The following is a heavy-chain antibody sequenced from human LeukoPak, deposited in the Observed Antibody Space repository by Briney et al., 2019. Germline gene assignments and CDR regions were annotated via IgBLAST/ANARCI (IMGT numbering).Heavy chain of an antibody. CDR2: ISGSGGST. CDR1: GFTFSSYG. V-gene: IGHV3-23*01. Sequence: PGGTLRLSCAASGFTFSSYGMSWVRQAPGKGLEWVSAISGSGGSTYYADSVKGRFTSSRDNSKNTLYLQMSSLGAEDTAVYYCARGGSYLSAFDIWGQGTMVTVSS. CDR3: ARGGSYLSAFDI. D-gene: IGHD1-26*01. J-gene: IGHJ3*02.